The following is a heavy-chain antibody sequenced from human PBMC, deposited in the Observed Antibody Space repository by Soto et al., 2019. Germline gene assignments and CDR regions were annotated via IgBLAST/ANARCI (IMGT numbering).Heavy chain of an antibody. CDR3: ARDRKAVAADYYYGGIDV. V-gene: IGHV1-69*13. J-gene: IGHJ6*02. CDR2: IIPIFGTA. CDR1: GVTFSSYA. D-gene: IGHD6-19*01. Sequence: SVKFSCKSSGVTFSSYAISWVRQAPGQGLEWMGGIIPIFGTANYAQKFQGRVTITADESTSTAYMELSSLRSEDTAVYYCARDRKAVAADYYYGGIDVRG.